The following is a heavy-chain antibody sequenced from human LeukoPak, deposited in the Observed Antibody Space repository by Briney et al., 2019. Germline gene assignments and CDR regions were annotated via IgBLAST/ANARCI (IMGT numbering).Heavy chain of an antibody. V-gene: IGHV3-30*03. Sequence: GGSLRLSCAASGFTFSSYGMHWVRQAPGKGLEWVAVISYDGSNKYYADSVKGRFTISRDNSKNTLYLQMNSLRAEDTAVYYCARECCSGGSWQFYYYYYMDVWGKGTTVTISS. CDR3: ARECCSGGSWQFYYYYYMDV. CDR2: ISYDGSNK. D-gene: IGHD2-15*01. J-gene: IGHJ6*03. CDR1: GFTFSSYG.